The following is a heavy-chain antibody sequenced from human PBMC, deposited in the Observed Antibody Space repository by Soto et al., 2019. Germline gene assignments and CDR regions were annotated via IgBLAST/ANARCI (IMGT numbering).Heavy chain of an antibody. D-gene: IGHD3-3*01. V-gene: IGHV1-18*01. Sequence: ASVKVSGKTSGYTFNTYGIDWVRQAPGQGLELMGWISAYDGKTTYAEKFQGRVTMTTDTSTSTAYMELRSLRSDDTAIYYCARDPHEFWTSYWFDPWGQGTPVTV. CDR2: ISAYDGKT. J-gene: IGHJ5*02. CDR1: GYTFNTYG. CDR3: ARDPHEFWTSYWFDP.